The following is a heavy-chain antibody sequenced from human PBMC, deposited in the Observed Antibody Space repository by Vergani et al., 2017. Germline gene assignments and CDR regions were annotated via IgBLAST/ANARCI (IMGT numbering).Heavy chain of an antibody. CDR1: GGSVSSGSYY. V-gene: IGHV7-4-1*02. CDR2: INTNTGNP. CDR3: ARGVSWIQLWPLCWFDP. D-gene: IGHD5-18*01. J-gene: IGHJ5*02. Sequence: QVQLQESGPGLVKPSETLSLTCTVSGGSVSSGSYYWSWIRQPPGKGLEWMGWINTNTGNPTYAQGFTGRFVFSLDTSVSTAYLQISSLKAEDTAVYYCARGVSWIQLWPLCWFDPWGQGTLVTVSS.